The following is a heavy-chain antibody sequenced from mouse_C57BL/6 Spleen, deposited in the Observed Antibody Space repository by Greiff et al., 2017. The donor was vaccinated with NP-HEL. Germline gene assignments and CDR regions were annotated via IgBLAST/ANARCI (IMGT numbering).Heavy chain of an antibody. V-gene: IGHV1-82*01. J-gene: IGHJ3*01. CDR3: ARETTVVATRSWFAD. D-gene: IGHD1-1*01. CDR1: GYAFSSSW. CDR2: IYPGDGDT. Sequence: VQLQQSGPELVKPGASVKISCKASGYAFSSSWMNWVKQRPGKGLEWIGRIYPGDGDTNYNGKFKGKATLTADQSSRTAYMQLSSLTSEDSAVYFCARETTVVATRSWFADWGKGTLVTVSA.